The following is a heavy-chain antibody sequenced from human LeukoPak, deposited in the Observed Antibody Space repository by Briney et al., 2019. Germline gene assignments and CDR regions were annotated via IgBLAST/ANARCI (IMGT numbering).Heavy chain of an antibody. V-gene: IGHV4-59*01. CDR3: ARTNIIVDTDNWFDP. D-gene: IGHD5-18*01. CDR1: GGSISSYY. Sequence: SETLSLTCTVSGGSISSYYWSWIRQPPGKGLEWIGYIYYSGSTNYNPSLQSRVTISVDTSKNQFSLKLSSVTAADTAVYYCARTNIIVDTDNWFDPWGQGTLVTVSS. CDR2: IYYSGST. J-gene: IGHJ5*02.